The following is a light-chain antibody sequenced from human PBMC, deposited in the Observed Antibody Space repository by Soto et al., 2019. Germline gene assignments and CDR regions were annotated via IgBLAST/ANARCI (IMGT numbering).Light chain of an antibody. CDR3: QQYSNWPPLT. V-gene: IGKV3-15*01. CDR2: GAS. J-gene: IGKJ5*01. CDR1: QSVSSN. Sequence: EIVMTQSPATLSVSPGERATLSCRASQSVSSNLGWYQQKPGQAPRLLIYGASTKATGIPARFSGSGSGTALTLTISSLQSEDFAVYYCQQYSNWPPLTFGQGTRLEIK.